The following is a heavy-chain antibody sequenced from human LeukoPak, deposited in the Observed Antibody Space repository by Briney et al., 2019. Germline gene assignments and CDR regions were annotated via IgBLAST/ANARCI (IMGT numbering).Heavy chain of an antibody. CDR1: GFTFSSYA. CDR2: ISYDGSNK. CDR3: ARLEKSGFDSPFDF. Sequence: GGSLRLSCAASGFTFSSYAMHWVRQAPGKGLEWVAVISYDGSNKYYADSVKGRFTISRDNSKNTLYLQMNSLRAEDTAVYFCARLEKSGFDSPFDFWGQGTLVTVSS. V-gene: IGHV3-30-3*01. D-gene: IGHD1-26*01. J-gene: IGHJ4*02.